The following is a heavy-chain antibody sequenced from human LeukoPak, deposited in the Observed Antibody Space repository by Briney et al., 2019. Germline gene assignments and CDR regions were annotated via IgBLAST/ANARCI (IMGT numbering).Heavy chain of an antibody. Sequence: VKVSCKVSGYTLTELSMHWVRQAPGKGLEWMGGFDPEDGETIYAQKFQGRVTMTEDTSTDTAYMELSSLRSEDTAVYYCASAYDSSAQTPYYYGMDVWGQGTTVTVSS. CDR2: FDPEDGET. D-gene: IGHD3-22*01. CDR1: GYTLTELS. V-gene: IGHV1-24*01. J-gene: IGHJ6*02. CDR3: ASAYDSSAQTPYYYGMDV.